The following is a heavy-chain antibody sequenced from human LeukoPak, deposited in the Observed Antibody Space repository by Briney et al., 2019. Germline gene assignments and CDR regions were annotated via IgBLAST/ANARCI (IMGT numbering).Heavy chain of an antibody. CDR1: GESFSGYY. J-gene: IGHJ2*01. V-gene: IGHV4-34*01. CDR2: INHSGST. CDR3: ATGDYSNYDWYFDL. D-gene: IGHD4-11*01. Sequence: NSSETLSLTCAVYGESFSGYYWSWIRQPPGKGLEWIGEINHSGSTNYNPSLKSRVTISVDTSKNQFSLKLSSVTAADTAVYYCATGDYSNYDWYFDLWGRGTLVTVSS.